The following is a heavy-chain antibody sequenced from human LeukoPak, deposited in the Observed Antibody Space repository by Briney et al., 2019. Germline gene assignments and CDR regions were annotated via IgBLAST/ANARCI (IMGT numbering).Heavy chain of an antibody. Sequence: GGSLRLSCAVSGFTFSHYSMNWVRQAAGKGLEWVSLISGSGGGTYYADSVKGRFTISRDNSKNTLYLQLNSLRVEDTAVYYCAKNRGAGSHYYYHMNVWGKGTTVTVSS. D-gene: IGHD1-26*01. CDR3: AKNRGAGSHYYYHMNV. J-gene: IGHJ6*03. CDR2: ISGSGGGT. V-gene: IGHV3-23*01. CDR1: GFTFSHYS.